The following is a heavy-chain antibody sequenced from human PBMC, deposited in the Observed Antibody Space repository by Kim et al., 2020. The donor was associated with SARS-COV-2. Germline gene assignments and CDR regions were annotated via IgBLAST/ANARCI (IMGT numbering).Heavy chain of an antibody. CDR2: ISGSGSIT. Sequence: GGSLRLSCAVSGFTFSTYAMNWVRQAPGKGLEYVSGISGSGSITSYADSVKGRFTISRDNSKNTLHLQMNSLRVDDTAVYYCAKALYGGHDYWGDGTLVT. V-gene: IGHV3-23*01. J-gene: IGHJ4*01. CDR1: GFTFSTYA. CDR3: AKALYGGHDY. D-gene: IGHD4-17*01.